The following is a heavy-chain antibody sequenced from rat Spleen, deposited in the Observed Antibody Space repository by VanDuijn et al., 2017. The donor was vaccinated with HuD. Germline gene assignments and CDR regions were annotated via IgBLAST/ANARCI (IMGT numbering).Heavy chain of an antibody. D-gene: IGHD1-6*01. CDR3: AIFMYSTDFYNPYILDA. J-gene: IGHJ4*01. CDR1: GFSITSNY. CDR2: ISYSGST. V-gene: IGHV3-1*01. Sequence: EVRLQESGPGLVKPSQSLSLTCSVTGFSITSNYWGWIRKFPGNKMEWMGYISYSGSTSYNPSLKSRISITRDTSKNQFFLQLNSATTEDTGTYYCAIFMYSTDFYNPYILDAWGRGTSVTVSS.